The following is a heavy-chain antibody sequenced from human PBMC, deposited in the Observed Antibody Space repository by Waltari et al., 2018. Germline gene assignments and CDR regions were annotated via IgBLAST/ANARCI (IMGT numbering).Heavy chain of an antibody. J-gene: IGHJ3*02. CDR2: IYTSGST. CDR3: ARGIDYYDSSGYVDAFDI. Sequence: QVQLQESGPGLVKPSQTLSLTCTVSGGSISSGSYSWSWIRQPAGKGLEWIGRIYTSGSTNYNPSLKSRVTISVDTSKNQFSLKLSSVTAADTAVYYCARGIDYYDSSGYVDAFDIWGQGTMVTVSS. V-gene: IGHV4-61*02. D-gene: IGHD3-22*01. CDR1: GGSISSGSYS.